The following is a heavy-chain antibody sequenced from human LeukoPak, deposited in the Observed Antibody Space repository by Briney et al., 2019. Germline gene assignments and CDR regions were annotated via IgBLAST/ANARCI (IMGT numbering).Heavy chain of an antibody. D-gene: IGHD3-10*01. CDR2: ISSSSSYI. Sequence: GGSLRLSCAASGFTFSSYEMNWVRQAPGKGLEWVSSISSSSSYIYYADSVKGGFTISRDNAKNSLYLQMNSLRAEDTAVYYCVKPYYFGSGSLNWGQGTLVTVSS. J-gene: IGHJ4*02. CDR1: GFTFSSYE. V-gene: IGHV3-21*01. CDR3: VKPYYFGSGSLN.